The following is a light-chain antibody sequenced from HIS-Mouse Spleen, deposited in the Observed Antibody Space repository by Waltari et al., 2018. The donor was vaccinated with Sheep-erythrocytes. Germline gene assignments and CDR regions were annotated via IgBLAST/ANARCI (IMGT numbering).Light chain of an antibody. V-gene: IGLV3-10*01. CDR3: YSTDSSGNHRV. CDR2: EDS. CDR1: ALPKNY. J-gene: IGLJ1*01. Sequence: SYELTQPPSLSVSPGKTARITCAGDALPKNYAYWYQQKSGQAPVLVSYEDSKRPSGIPERFSGSSSGTMATLTISGAQVEDEADYYCYSTDSSGNHRVFGTGTKVTVL.